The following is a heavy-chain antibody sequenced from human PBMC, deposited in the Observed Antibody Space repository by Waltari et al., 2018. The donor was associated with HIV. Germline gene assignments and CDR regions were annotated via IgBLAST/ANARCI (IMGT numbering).Heavy chain of an antibody. J-gene: IGHJ4*02. CDR1: DFTFSTYW. Sequence: EVQLVESGGGLVQPGGSLRLSCAASDFTFSTYWMHWVRQVPGKGLVWVARIKSDGSSTSYADSVKGRFTVSRDNAKNTLYLQMNSLRPEDSAVYYCATPIMIAFGGDDFWGQGTLVTVSS. CDR2: IKSDGSST. D-gene: IGHD3-16*01. V-gene: IGHV3-74*01. CDR3: ATPIMIAFGGDDF.